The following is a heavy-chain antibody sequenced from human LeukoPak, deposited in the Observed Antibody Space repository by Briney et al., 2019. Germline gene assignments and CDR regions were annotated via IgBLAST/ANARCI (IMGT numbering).Heavy chain of an antibody. CDR2: IYDSGST. Sequence: SETLSLTCTVSGGSITTYYWSWIRQPPGKGLEWIGYIYDSGSTNYNPSLKSRVTISEDTSKRQFSLKLRSVTAADTAVYYCARVVGRYCSSTSCYIDYWGQGTLVTVSS. CDR3: ARVVGRYCSSTSCYIDY. CDR1: GGSITTYY. D-gene: IGHD2-2*02. J-gene: IGHJ4*02. V-gene: IGHV4-59*01.